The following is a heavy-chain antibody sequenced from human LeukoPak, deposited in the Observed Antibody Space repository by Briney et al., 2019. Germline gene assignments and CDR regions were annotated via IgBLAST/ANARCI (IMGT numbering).Heavy chain of an antibody. V-gene: IGHV4-59*01. J-gene: IGHJ4*02. CDR1: GGSISSYY. Sequence: SETLSLTCTVSGGSISSYYWSWIRQPPGKGLEWIGYIYYSGSTNYNPSLKSRVTISVDTSKNQFSLKLSSVTAADTAIYYCARRFGSGDYFDYWGQGTLVTVSS. CDR3: ARRFGSGDYFDY. D-gene: IGHD2-15*01. CDR2: IYYSGST.